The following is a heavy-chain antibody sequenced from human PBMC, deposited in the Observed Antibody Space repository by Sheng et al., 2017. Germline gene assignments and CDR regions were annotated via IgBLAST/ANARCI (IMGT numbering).Heavy chain of an antibody. CDR2: ISGSGDMT. Sequence: EVQLLESGGGLVQPGGSLRLSCAASGFTFSNDAMTWVRQTQGKGLQWVSSISGSGDMTFYADSVRGRFIISRDTARSTLYLQMNSLRVDDTATYYCAKGGLYGPFDPWGPGTLVSVSS. CDR1: GFTFSNDA. V-gene: IGHV3-23*01. CDR3: AKGGLYGPFDP. J-gene: IGHJ5*02. D-gene: IGHD2-8*01.